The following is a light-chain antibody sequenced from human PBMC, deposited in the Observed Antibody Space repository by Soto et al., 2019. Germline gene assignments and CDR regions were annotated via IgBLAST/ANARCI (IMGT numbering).Light chain of an antibody. V-gene: IGKV1-33*01. CDR3: QQYDNPPPLT. J-gene: IGKJ4*01. CDR1: QDMSNY. Sequence: DIQMTQSPSPLSASVGDRVTITCQASQDMSNYLNWYQQKPGKAPKLLIYDASNLETGVPSRFSGSGSGTDFTFTISSLQPEEIATYYCQQYDNPPPLTFGGGTKVEIK. CDR2: DAS.